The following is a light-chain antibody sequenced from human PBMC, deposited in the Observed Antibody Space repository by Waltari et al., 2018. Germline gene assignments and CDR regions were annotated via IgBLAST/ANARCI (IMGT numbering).Light chain of an antibody. CDR3: AAWDDSLNGRWV. Sequence: QSVLTQPPSVSGAPGQSVTMSCSGSASNLGDTLVNWYQQLPGTAPKLLIYRSDQRPSGVPDRFSASKSGTSASLTISGLRSEDEADYYCAAWDDSLNGRWVFGGGTKVTVL. V-gene: IGLV1-44*01. CDR2: RSD. CDR1: ASNLGDTL. J-gene: IGLJ3*02.